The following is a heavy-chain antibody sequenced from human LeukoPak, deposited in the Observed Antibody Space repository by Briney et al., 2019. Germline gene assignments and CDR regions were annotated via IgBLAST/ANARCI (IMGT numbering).Heavy chain of an antibody. CDR3: AKDPYVRSYGRGGFDY. D-gene: IGHD1-26*01. CDR2: ISGSGGST. V-gene: IGHV3-23*01. Sequence: GGSLRLSCAASGFTFSSYAMSWVRQAPGKGLEWVSAISGSGGSTYYADSVKGRFTISRDNSKNTLYLQMNSLRAEDTAVYYCAKDPYVRSYGRGGFDYWGQGTLVTVSS. J-gene: IGHJ4*02. CDR1: GFTFSSYA.